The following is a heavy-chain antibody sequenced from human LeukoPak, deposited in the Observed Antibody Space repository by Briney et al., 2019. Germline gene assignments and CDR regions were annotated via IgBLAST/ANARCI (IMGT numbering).Heavy chain of an antibody. D-gene: IGHD4-17*01. CDR3: ASTVTEYFQH. J-gene: IGHJ1*01. V-gene: IGHV4-30-2*01. Sequence: PSQTLSLTCAVSGGSISSGGYSWSWIRQPPGKGLEWIGYIYHSGSTYYNPSLKSRVTISVDRSKNRLSLKLSSVTAADTAVYYCASTVTEYFQHWGQGTLVTVSS. CDR2: IYHSGST. CDR1: GGSISSGGYS.